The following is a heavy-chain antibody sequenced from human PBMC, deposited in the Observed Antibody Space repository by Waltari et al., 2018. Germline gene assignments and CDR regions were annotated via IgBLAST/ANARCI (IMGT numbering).Heavy chain of an antibody. CDR1: GFTFGDYA. CDR2: IRSKAYGGTT. D-gene: IGHD6-6*01. CDR3: TGPEYSSSPGDY. J-gene: IGHJ4*01. V-gene: IGHV3-49*03. Sequence: EVQLVESGGGLVQPGRSLRLSCTASGFTFGDYAMSWFRQAPGKGLEWVGFIRSKAYGGTTEYAASVKGRFTISRDDSKSIAYLQMNSLKTEDTAVYYCTGPEYSSSPGDYWGQEPWSPSAQ.